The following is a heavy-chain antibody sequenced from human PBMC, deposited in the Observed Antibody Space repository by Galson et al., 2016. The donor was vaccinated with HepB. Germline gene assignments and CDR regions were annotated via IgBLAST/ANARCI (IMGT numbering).Heavy chain of an antibody. V-gene: IGHV3-33*01. J-gene: IGHJ6*02. Sequence: LRLSCAASGFTFSHYGMHWVRQAPGKGLEWVAVIWYDRGKEYYTESVKGRFTISRDNSKNTLYLEMNTLRVEDTAVYFCARGSSSRSIYYYYYYTTDVWGQGTTVTVSS. CDR3: ARGSSSRSIYYYYYYTTDV. CDR1: GFTFSHYG. CDR2: IWYDRGKE. D-gene: IGHD6-6*01.